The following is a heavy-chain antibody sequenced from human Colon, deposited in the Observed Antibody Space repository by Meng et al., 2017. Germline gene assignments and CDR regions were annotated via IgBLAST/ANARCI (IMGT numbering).Heavy chain of an antibody. J-gene: IGHJ4*02. CDR1: GVAISSYKW. Sequence: LEGVRTGMGATSVTLDRAGGGSGVAISSYKWVSWVRQPAGKGLEWIGQIDIGGTPYYQPSLESRVIMSLDKSKNKLSLRLTSVAAADTAVYYCARHGGWHFDYWGQGALVTVSS. CDR2: IDIGGTP. V-gene: IGHV4-4*02. D-gene: IGHD6-19*01. CDR3: ARHGGWHFDY.